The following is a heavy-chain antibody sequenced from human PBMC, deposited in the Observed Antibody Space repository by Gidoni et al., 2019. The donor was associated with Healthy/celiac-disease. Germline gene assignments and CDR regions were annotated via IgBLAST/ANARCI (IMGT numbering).Heavy chain of an antibody. V-gene: IGHV2-5*02. D-gene: IGHD2-21*01. CDR1: GFSLSTSGVG. CDR2: IYWDDDK. J-gene: IGHJ4*02. Sequence: QITLKESGPTLVNPTQPLTLTCTFSGFSLSTSGVGVGWIRQPPGKALEWLALIYWDDDKRYSPSLKSRLTITKDTSKNQVVLTMTNMDPVDTATYYCARAYCGGDCYSLDYWGQGTLVTVSS. CDR3: ARAYCGGDCYSLDY.